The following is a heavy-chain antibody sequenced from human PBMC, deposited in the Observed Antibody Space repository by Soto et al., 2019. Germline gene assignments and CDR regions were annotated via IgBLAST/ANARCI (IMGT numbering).Heavy chain of an antibody. CDR2: SYSTGGT. CDR3: ARDREPDGIWTFDS. J-gene: IGHJ4*02. D-gene: IGHD3-9*01. V-gene: IGHV3-23*01. Sequence: GGSLRLSCAASGFTLGRYTMGWVRQAPGKGLEWVAESYSTGGTEYADSVKGRFTISRDNSKNTLFLQMNSLGVEDTALYYCARDREPDGIWTFDSWGQGTLVTVSS. CDR1: GFTLGRYT.